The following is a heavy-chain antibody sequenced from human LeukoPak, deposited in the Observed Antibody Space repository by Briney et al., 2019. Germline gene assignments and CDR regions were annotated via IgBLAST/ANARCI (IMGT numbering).Heavy chain of an antibody. CDR3: ARGAGVRVPFDY. V-gene: IGHV3-7*01. J-gene: IGHJ4*02. D-gene: IGHD3-10*01. CDR1: GFTFSSYR. Sequence: GGALRLSCAASGFTFSSYRMSWVRPAPGKGWAVVGNKKKDGSEKYSVDSVKRRFTISRDNAKNSLYLQVNSLGAEDTAVYYCARGAGVRVPFDYWGQGTLVTVSS. CDR2: KKKDGSEK.